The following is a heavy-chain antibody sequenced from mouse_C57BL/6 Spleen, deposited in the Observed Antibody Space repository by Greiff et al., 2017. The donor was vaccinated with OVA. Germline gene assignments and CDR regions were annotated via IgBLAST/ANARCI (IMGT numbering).Heavy chain of an antibody. CDR2: IYPGSGST. V-gene: IGHV1-55*01. Sequence: QVQLKQPGAELVKPGASVKMSCKASGYTFTSYWITWVKQRPGQGLEWIGDIYPGSGSTNYNEKFKSKATLTVDTSSSTAYMQLSSLTSEDSAVYYCARSSSYVNWYFDVWGTGTTVTVSS. CDR3: ARSSSYVNWYFDV. CDR1: GYTFTSYW. D-gene: IGHD1-1*01. J-gene: IGHJ1*03.